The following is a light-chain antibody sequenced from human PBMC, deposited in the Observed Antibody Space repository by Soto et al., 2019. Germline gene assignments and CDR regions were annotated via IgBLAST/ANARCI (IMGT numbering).Light chain of an antibody. CDR2: EVT. V-gene: IGLV2-14*01. CDR1: RRDVGGYNY. J-gene: IGLJ1*01. CDR3: SSYTISNTLPFV. Sequence: QSVQTQPASVSGSPGQSITISCTGTRRDVGGYNYVSWYQQYPGKSPKLLIYEVTHRPSGVSNRFSGSKSGNTASLTISGLQAEDEADYYCSSYTISNTLPFVFGTGTKVTVL.